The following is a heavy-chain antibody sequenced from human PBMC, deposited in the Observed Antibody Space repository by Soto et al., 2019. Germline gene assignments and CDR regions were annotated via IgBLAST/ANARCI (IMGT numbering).Heavy chain of an antibody. J-gene: IGHJ4*02. V-gene: IGHV4-4*02. CDR1: GGSISSSNW. CDR2: IYHSGST. CDR3: ARVFVYYDSSGYYRGSFDY. D-gene: IGHD3-22*01. Sequence: SETLSLTCAVSGGSISSSNWWSWVRQPPGKGLEWIGEIYHSGSTNYNPSLKSRVTISVDKSKNQFSLKLSSVTAADTAVYYCARVFVYYDSSGYYRGSFDYWGQGTLVTVSS.